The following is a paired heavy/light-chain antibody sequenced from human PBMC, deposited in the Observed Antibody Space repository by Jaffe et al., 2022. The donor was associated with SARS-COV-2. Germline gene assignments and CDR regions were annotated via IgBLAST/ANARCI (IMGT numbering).Heavy chain of an antibody. CDR1: GFTFSGYW. D-gene: IGHD2-2*01. CDR2: INSDGSST. Sequence: EVQLVESGGGLVQPGGSLRLSCAASGFTFSGYWMHWVRQVPGKGLVWVSRINSDGSSTSYADSVKGRFTISRDNAKNTLYLQMNSLRAEDTALYYCARSLSSRSSNDYWGQGTLVTVSS. V-gene: IGHV3-74*01. CDR3: ARSLSSRSSNDY. J-gene: IGHJ4*02.
Light chain of an antibody. CDR2: TAS. V-gene: IGKV1-39*01. CDR1: QSINFY. CDR3: QQSYSTLYT. Sequence: DIQMTQSPSSLSASVGDRVTITCRASQSINFYLNWYQQKPGKAPNLLIYTASNLQSGVPSRFSGSGSGTDFTLTISSLQPEDFATYYCQQSYSTLYTFGQGTKLEIK. J-gene: IGKJ2*01.